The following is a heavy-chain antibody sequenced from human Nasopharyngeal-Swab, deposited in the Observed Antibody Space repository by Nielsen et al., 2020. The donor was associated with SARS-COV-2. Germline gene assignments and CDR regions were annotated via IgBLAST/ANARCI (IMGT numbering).Heavy chain of an antibody. CDR1: GYSFTSYW. Sequence: KVSCKGSGYSFTSYWISWVRQMPGKGLEWMGRIDPSDSYTNYSPSFQGHVTISADKSISTAYLQWSSLKASDTAMYYCARHDYSNYNWFDPWGQGTLVTVSS. CDR3: ARHDYSNYNWFDP. J-gene: IGHJ5*02. V-gene: IGHV5-10-1*01. CDR2: IDPSDSYT. D-gene: IGHD4-11*01.